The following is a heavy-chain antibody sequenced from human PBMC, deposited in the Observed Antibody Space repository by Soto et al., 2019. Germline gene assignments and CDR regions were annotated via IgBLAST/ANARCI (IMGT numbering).Heavy chain of an antibody. CDR1: GCTFSSYS. D-gene: IGHD3-3*01. CDR2: ISSSSSTI. CDR3: ARGPSLEWLFFDY. J-gene: IGHJ4*02. V-gene: IGHV3-48*02. Sequence: EVQLVESGGGLVQPGGSLRLSCAASGCTFSSYSMNWVRQAPGKGLEWVSYISSSSSTIYYADSVKGRFTISRDNAKNSLYLQMNSLRDEYTSVYYCARGPSLEWLFFDYWGQETLVTVSS.